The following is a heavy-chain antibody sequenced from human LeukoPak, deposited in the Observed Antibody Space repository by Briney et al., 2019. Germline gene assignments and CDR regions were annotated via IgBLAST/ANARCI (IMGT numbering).Heavy chain of an antibody. Sequence: SETLSLTCTVSGGSLSSSFYYWGWIRQPPGKGLEWIGSIYYSGSTYYNPSLKSRVTISVDTSKNQFSLKLSSVTAADTAVYYCARHPNYYHSSGYRPYAFDIWGQGTMVTVSS. CDR3: ARHPNYYHSSGYRPYAFDI. CDR1: GGSLSSSFYY. J-gene: IGHJ3*02. CDR2: IYYSGST. V-gene: IGHV4-39*01. D-gene: IGHD3-22*01.